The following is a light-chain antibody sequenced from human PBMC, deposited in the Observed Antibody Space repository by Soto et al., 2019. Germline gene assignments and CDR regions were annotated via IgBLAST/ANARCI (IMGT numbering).Light chain of an antibody. V-gene: IGKV3-20*01. CDR1: QSVTSTY. CDR2: GAS. J-gene: IGKJ4*01. CDR3: QHYGSSPLT. Sequence: IVLPQYPGTLSLSPGERATLSCRASQSVTSTYLVWYQQKPGQAPRLLIYGASSRATGIPDRFSGSGSGTDFTRTISRLEPEDFAVYYCQHYGSSPLTFGGGTKVDIK.